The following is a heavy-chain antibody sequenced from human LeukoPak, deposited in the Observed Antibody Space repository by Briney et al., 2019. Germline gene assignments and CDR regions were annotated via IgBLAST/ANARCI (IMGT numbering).Heavy chain of an antibody. CDR2: INAYNGNT. V-gene: IGHV1-18*01. CDR3: ARGPTGYCSGGSCSTSVYYYYYGMDV. J-gene: IGHJ6*02. Sequence: ASVKLSCNSSGYTFTSNGISWGRHAHGQGHELMGWINAYNGNTNYAHKLQGRVYMTTDTSTRTAYMELRSLRSDDTAVYYCARGPTGYCSGGSCSTSVYYYYYGMDVWGQGTTVTVSS. CDR1: GYTFTSNG. D-gene: IGHD2-15*01.